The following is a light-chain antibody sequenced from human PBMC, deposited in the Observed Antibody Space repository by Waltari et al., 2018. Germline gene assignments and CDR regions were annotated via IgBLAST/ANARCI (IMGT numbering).Light chain of an antibody. V-gene: IGKV2-28*01. J-gene: IGKJ4*01. Sequence: DIVMTQSPLSLPVTPGEPASISCRSSQSLLHGDGRNFLDWYLQKPGQSPQLLIYMGSNRASGVPGRFSGSGSGTYFTLKISRVEAEDVGVYYCMQARQPPYTFGGGTKVEIK. CDR2: MGS. CDR3: MQARQPPYT. CDR1: QSLLHGDGRNF.